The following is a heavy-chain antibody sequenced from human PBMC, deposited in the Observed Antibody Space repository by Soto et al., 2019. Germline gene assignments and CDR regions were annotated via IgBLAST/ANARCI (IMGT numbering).Heavy chain of an antibody. CDR2: INPNSGNT. Sequence: QVQLVQSGAEVKKPGASVKVSCKASGYTFTSYDINWVRQATGQGLEWMGWINPNSGNTGYAQKFQGRVTMTRNTSISKAYMELSSLRSEDTAVYYCARGVVVHYYYGMDVWGQGTTVTVSS. D-gene: IGHD2-15*01. V-gene: IGHV1-8*01. CDR1: GYTFTSYD. J-gene: IGHJ6*02. CDR3: ARGVVVHYYYGMDV.